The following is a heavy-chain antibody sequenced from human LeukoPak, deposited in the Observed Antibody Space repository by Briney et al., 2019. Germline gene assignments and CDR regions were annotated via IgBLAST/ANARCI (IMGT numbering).Heavy chain of an antibody. CDR3: AREKPMGDFDY. J-gene: IGHJ4*02. CDR2: IIPISGTA. Sequence: ASVKVSCKASGGTFSSYAISWVRQAPGQGLEWMGGIIPISGTANYAQKFQGRVTITTDESTSTAYMELSSLRSEDTAVYYCAREKPMGDFDYWGQGTLVTVSS. V-gene: IGHV1-69*05. CDR1: GGTFSSYA. D-gene: IGHD1-26*01.